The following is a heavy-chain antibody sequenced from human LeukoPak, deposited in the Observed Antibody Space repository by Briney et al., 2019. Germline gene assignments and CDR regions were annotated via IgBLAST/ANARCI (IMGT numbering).Heavy chain of an antibody. CDR2: VCPNSGAT. J-gene: IGHJ4*02. CDR3: ARDNYGILDY. Sequence: GASVKVSCKASGYTFTALYIHWVRQAPGQGLEWMGWVCPNSGATRFAQKFQDRVSMTRDTSISTVYMVLSRLRSDDTAVYFCARDNYGILDYWGQGTLVTVSS. D-gene: IGHD3-10*01. CDR1: GYTFTALY. V-gene: IGHV1-2*02.